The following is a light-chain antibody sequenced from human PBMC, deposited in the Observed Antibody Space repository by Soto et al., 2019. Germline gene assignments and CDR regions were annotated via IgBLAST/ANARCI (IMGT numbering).Light chain of an antibody. Sequence: NFMLTQPHSVSESPGKTVTISCTRSSGSIASNYVQWYQQRPGSAPTTVIYEDNQRPSGVPDRFSGSIDSSSNSASLTISGVESEEEADYCWECYDSSLVVFGGGTKLTVL. CDR3: ECYDSSLVV. CDR2: EDN. CDR1: SGSIASNY. V-gene: IGLV6-57*04. J-gene: IGLJ2*01.